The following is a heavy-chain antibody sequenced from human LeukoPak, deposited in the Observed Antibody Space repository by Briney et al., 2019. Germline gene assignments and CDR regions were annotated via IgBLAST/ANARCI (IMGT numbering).Heavy chain of an antibody. CDR1: GGSFSGYY. J-gene: IGHJ6*02. V-gene: IGHV4-34*01. CDR2: INHSGST. D-gene: IGHD5-18*01. CDR3: ARSRATAMAANYYYYGMDV. Sequence: SETLSLTCAVYGGSFSGYYWSWIRQPPGKGLEWIGEINHSGSTNYNPSLKSRVTISVDTSKNQFSLKLSSVTAADTAVYYCARSRATAMAANYYYYGMDVWGQGTTVTVSS.